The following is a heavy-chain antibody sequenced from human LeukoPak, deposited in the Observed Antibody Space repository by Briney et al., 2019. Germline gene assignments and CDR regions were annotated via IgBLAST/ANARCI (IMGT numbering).Heavy chain of an antibody. V-gene: IGHV5-51*01. CDR2: IYPGDSDT. CDR1: GYSFTSYC. D-gene: IGHD6-13*01. CDR3: ARYIGIAAAGLDY. J-gene: IGHJ4*02. Sequence: GESLKISCKGSGYSFTSYCIGWVRQMPGKGLEWMGIIYPGDSDTRYSPSFQGQVTISADKSISTAYLQRSSLKASDTAMYYCARYIGIAAAGLDYWGQGTLVTVSS.